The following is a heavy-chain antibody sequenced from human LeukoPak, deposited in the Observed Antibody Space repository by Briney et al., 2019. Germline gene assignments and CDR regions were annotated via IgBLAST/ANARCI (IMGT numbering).Heavy chain of an antibody. D-gene: IGHD6-25*01. J-gene: IGHJ5*02. CDR3: ARAHLIAAPGYNWFDP. V-gene: IGHV1-2*02. CDR2: INPNSGAT. CDR1: GYTFTAFY. Sequence: ASVKVSCKASGYTFTAFYIHWVRQAPGQGLQWMGWINPNSGATNFAQNFQGRGTMTRDTSINTAYMELSSLRSDDTAVFYCARAHLIAAPGYNWFDPWGQGTPVTVSS.